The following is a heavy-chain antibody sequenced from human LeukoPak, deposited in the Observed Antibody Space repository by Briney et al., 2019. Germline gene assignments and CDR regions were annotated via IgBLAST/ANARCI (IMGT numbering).Heavy chain of an antibody. D-gene: IGHD1-20*01. V-gene: IGHV3-30*04. Sequence: GGSLRLSCAASGFTFSSYAMHWVRQAPGKGLEWVAVISYGGSNKYYADSVKGRFTISRDNSKNTLYLQMNSLRAEDTAVYYCARDENNWSPFDYWGQGTLVTVSS. CDR3: ARDENNWSPFDY. CDR1: GFTFSSYA. CDR2: ISYGGSNK. J-gene: IGHJ4*02.